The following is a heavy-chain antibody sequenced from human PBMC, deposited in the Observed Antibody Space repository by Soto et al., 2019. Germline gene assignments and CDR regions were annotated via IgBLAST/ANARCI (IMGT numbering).Heavy chain of an antibody. CDR1: GFTFSSYS. CDR2: IGSSSSYI. Sequence: SRGSLRLSFAASGFTFSSYSMNWVRQAPGKGLEWVSSIGSSSSYIYYADSVKGRFTISRDNAKNSLYLQMNSLRAEDTAVYYCARDIIGGGYYWSVKPSYYYYGMDVWGQGTTVTVSS. J-gene: IGHJ6*02. D-gene: IGHD3-22*01. V-gene: IGHV3-21*01. CDR3: ARDIIGGGYYWSVKPSYYYYGMDV.